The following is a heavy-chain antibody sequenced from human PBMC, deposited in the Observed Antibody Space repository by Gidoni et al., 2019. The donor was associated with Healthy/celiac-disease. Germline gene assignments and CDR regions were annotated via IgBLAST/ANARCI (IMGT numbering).Heavy chain of an antibody. CDR1: GFTFSSYG. Sequence: QVQLVESGGGVVQPGRSLRLSWAASGFTFSSYGMHGVRQAPGKGLEWVAVIWYDGSNKYYADSVKGRFTISRDNSKNTLYLQMNSLRAEDTAVYYCARDPGYYFDYWGQGTLVTVSS. CDR3: ARDPGYYFDY. J-gene: IGHJ4*02. CDR2: IWYDGSNK. V-gene: IGHV3-33*01.